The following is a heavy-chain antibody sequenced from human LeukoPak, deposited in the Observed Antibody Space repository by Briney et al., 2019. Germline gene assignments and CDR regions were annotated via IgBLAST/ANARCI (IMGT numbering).Heavy chain of an antibody. J-gene: IGHJ6*02. D-gene: IGHD6-19*01. V-gene: IGHV4-59*08. CDR3: ARHSSGYYYYGMDV. Sequence: RASETLSLTCTGSGGSISSYYWSWIRQPPGKGLEWIGYIYYSGSTNYNASLKSRVTISVDTSKNQFSLKLSSVTAADTAVYYCARHSSGYYYYGMDVWGQGTTVTVSS. CDR2: IYYSGST. CDR1: GGSISSYY.